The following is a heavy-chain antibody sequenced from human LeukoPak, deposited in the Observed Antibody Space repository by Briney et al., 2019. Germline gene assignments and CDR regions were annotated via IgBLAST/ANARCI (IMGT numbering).Heavy chain of an antibody. Sequence: GGTLRLSCAASGFTFSSYWMSWVREAPGRGLGWVANIKQDGSEKYYVDSVKGRFTISRDNAKNSLYVQMNSLRGEDTAVYYCAREWLVRGFYFDYWGQGTLVTVSS. CDR2: IKQDGSEK. CDR3: AREWLVRGFYFDY. V-gene: IGHV3-7*01. CDR1: GFTFSSYW. J-gene: IGHJ4*02. D-gene: IGHD6-19*01.